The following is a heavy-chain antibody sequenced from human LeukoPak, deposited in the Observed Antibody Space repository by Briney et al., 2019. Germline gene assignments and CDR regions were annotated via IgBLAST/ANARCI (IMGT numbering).Heavy chain of an antibody. CDR3: YSTNSSPGGNWFDP. J-gene: IGHJ5*02. CDR2: IRTEPKKFAT. Sequence: GGSLKLSCAGSGFSFSDSAMHWVRQASGKGLEWVGRIRTEPKKFATAYAASVRGRFTISRDDSRKTAFLHMNGLKVEDSAVYYCYSTNSSPGGNWFDPWGQGTLVTVSS. V-gene: IGHV3-73*01. CDR1: GFSFSDSA. D-gene: IGHD2-15*01.